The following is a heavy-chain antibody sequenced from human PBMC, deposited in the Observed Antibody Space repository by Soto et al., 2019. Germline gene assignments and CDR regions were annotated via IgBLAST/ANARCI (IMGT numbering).Heavy chain of an antibody. CDR2: IYYSGST. CDR1: GGSISSGGYY. Sequence: TLSLTCTVSGGSISSGGYYWSWIRQHPGKGLEWIGYIYYSGSTYYNPSLKSRVTISVDTSKNQFSLKLSSVTAADTAVYYCAREVYCSSTSCYVHYYYGMDVWGQGTTVTVSS. J-gene: IGHJ6*02. V-gene: IGHV4-31*03. CDR3: AREVYCSSTSCYVHYYYGMDV. D-gene: IGHD2-2*01.